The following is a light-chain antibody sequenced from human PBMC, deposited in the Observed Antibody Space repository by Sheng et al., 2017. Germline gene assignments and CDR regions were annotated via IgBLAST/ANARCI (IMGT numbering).Light chain of an antibody. V-gene: IGKV1-27*01. CDR1: QGIDNY. CDR3: QQYNSYPWT. J-gene: IGKJ1*01. Sequence: DIQMTQSPSSLSASVGDRITITCRASQGIDNYLAWYQQKPGKVPKLLIYAASNLHSGVPSRFSGSGSGTEFTLTISSLQPDDFATYYCQQYNSYPWTFGQGTKVEIK. CDR2: AAS.